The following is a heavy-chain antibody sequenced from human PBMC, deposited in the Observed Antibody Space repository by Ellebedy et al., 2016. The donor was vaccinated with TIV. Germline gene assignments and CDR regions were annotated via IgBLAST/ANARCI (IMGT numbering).Heavy chain of an antibody. CDR3: ARVDLGLAFDY. D-gene: IGHD3/OR15-3a*01. V-gene: IGHV3-53*01. Sequence: GESLKISCVVSGFSLSSNYMSWVRQAPGKGLEWVSIIYSAGTTYYADSVKGRFTISRDTSKNTVFLQMNSLRAEDTAVYYCARVDLGLAFDYWGRGTLVTVSS. J-gene: IGHJ4*02. CDR2: IYSAGTT. CDR1: GFSLSSNY.